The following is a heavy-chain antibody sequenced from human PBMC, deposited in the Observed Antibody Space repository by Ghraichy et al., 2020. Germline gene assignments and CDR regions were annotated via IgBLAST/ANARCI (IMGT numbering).Heavy chain of an antibody. Sequence: LSLTCAASGFTFSSYAMSWVRQAPGKGLEWVSSISGSSHSSFYADSVKGRFSISRDHSKSTLYLQMNSLRTEDTAVYYCAKEEQSNNWPPDASDFWGPGTRVTVSS. J-gene: IGHJ3*01. CDR3: AKEEQSNNWPPDASDF. CDR1: GFTFSSYA. D-gene: IGHD1-1*01. CDR2: ISGSSHSS. V-gene: IGHV3-23*01.